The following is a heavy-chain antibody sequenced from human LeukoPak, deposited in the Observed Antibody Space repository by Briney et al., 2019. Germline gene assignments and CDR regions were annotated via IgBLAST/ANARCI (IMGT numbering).Heavy chain of an antibody. Sequence: QSGGSLRLSCAASGFIFSNYVMSWVRQAPGKGLEWVSGISGSGGSTYYADSVKGRLTISRDNSKNTLYLQMNSLRAEDTAVYYCAKLHYYDSSGYGLGWGQGTLVTVSS. D-gene: IGHD3-22*01. CDR2: ISGSGGST. V-gene: IGHV3-23*01. CDR3: AKLHYYDSSGYGLG. J-gene: IGHJ4*02. CDR1: GFIFSNYV.